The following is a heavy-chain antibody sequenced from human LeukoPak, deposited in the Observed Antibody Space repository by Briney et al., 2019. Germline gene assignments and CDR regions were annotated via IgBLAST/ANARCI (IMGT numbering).Heavy chain of an antibody. Sequence: SETLSLTCAVYNGSFSGYYWTWIRQPPGKGLEWIGEINHSGTTNYNPSLKTRVAISIDTSKNQISLDLSSVTAADTAVYYCATGVGYIYGSNWFDPWGQGTLVTVSS. CDR2: INHSGTT. CDR1: NGSFSGYY. D-gene: IGHD5-18*01. CDR3: ATGVGYIYGSNWFDP. J-gene: IGHJ5*02. V-gene: IGHV4-34*01.